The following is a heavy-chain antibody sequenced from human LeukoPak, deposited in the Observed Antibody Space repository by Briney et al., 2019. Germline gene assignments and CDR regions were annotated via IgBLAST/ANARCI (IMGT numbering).Heavy chain of an antibody. CDR2: ISWNSGDK. CDR3: VREAGDWFDP. J-gene: IGHJ5*02. Sequence: GRSLRLSCAASGFIFDDYAMHWVRQAPGKGLEWVSGISWNSGDKGYADSVKGRFTISRDNAKNSLYLQMNSLGAEDTALYYCVREAGDWFDPWGQGTLVTVSS. CDR1: GFIFDDYA. D-gene: IGHD6-13*01. V-gene: IGHV3-9*01.